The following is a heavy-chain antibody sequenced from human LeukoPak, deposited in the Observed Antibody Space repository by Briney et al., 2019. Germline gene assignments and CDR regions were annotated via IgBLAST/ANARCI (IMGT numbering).Heavy chain of an antibody. V-gene: IGHV4-59*01. CDR1: GGSISSYY. Sequence: PSETLSLTCTVSGGSISSYYWSWIRQPPGKGLEWIGYIDYSGSTNYNPSLKSRVTISVDTSKNQFSLKLSSVTAADTAVYYCARDYREQLVPDAFDTWGQGTMVTVSS. J-gene: IGHJ3*02. CDR3: ARDYREQLVPDAFDT. D-gene: IGHD6-13*01. CDR2: IDYSGST.